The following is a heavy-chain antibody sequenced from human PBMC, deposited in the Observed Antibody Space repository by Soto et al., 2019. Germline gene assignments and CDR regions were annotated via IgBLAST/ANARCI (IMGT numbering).Heavy chain of an antibody. D-gene: IGHD2-2*02. CDR2: ISSSSSYI. CDR1: GFTFSSYS. J-gene: IGHJ6*03. CDR3: ARQQKHKLYCSSTSCYNYYYYYMDV. Sequence: GGSLRLSCAASGFTFSSYSMNWVRQAPGKGLEWVSSISSSSSYIYYADSVKGRFPISRDNAKNSLYLQMNSLSAEDTAVYYCARQQKHKLYCSSTSCYNYYYYYMDVWGKGTTVTVSS. V-gene: IGHV3-21*01.